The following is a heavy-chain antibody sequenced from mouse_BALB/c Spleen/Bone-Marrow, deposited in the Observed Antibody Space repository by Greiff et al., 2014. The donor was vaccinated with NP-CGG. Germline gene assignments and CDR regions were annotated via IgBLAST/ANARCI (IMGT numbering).Heavy chain of an antibody. D-gene: IGHD4-1*01. CDR2: INPSTGYT. J-gene: IGHJ1*01. Sequence: VQLQQSGAELAKPGGSVKMSCKASGYTFTSYWMHWVKQRPGQGLEWIGYINPSTGYTEYNQKFKDKATLTADKSSSTAYMQLSSLTSEDSAVYYCARDWDYWYFDVWGAGTTVTVSS. V-gene: IGHV1-7*01. CDR1: GYTFTSYW. CDR3: ARDWDYWYFDV.